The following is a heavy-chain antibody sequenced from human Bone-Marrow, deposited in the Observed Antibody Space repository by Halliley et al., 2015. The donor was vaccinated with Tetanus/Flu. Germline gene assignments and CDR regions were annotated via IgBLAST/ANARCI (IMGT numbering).Heavy chain of an antibody. Sequence: PGKAPEWLSSISSRGSYIFYSDSVKGRFTISRYNAQNSLFLQMNSLRADDTAVYYCATPDSLDNWGQGTPVTVSS. CDR3: ATPDSLDN. CDR2: ISSRGSYI. D-gene: IGHD2-21*01. V-gene: IGHV3-21*01. J-gene: IGHJ4*02.